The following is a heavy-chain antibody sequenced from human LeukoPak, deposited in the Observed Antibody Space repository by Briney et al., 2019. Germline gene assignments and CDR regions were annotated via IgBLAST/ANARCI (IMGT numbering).Heavy chain of an antibody. D-gene: IGHD2-15*01. J-gene: IGHJ4*02. CDR2: IRSDGKNI. CDR1: GFTFRTYG. V-gene: IGHV3-30*02. Sequence: GGSLRLSCAASGFTFRTYGMHWVRQAPGKGLEWVAFIRSDGKNIYYADSMKGRFTISRDNSKNTLYLQVNSLRPEDTAVYYCPKDNWWGFDYWGQGTLVTVSS. CDR3: PKDNWWGFDY.